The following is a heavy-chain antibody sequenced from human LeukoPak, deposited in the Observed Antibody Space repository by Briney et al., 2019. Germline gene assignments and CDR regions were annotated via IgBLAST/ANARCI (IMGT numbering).Heavy chain of an antibody. CDR3: ARPYNSGWNHMADFQH. J-gene: IGHJ1*01. V-gene: IGHV4-34*01. CDR2: INHSGST. D-gene: IGHD6-19*01. Sequence: SETLSLTCAVYGGSFSGYYWSWIRQPPGKGLEWIGEINHSGSTNYNPSLKSRVTISVDTSKNQFSLKLSSVTAADTAVYYCARPYNSGWNHMADFQHWGQGTLVIVSS. CDR1: GGSFSGYY.